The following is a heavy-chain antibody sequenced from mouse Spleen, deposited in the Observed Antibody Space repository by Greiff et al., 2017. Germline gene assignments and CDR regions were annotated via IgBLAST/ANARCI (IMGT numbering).Heavy chain of an antibody. Sequence: QVQLQQSGAELVRPGASVTLSCKASGYTFTDYEMHWVKQTPVHGLEWIGAIDPETGGTAYNQKFKGKAILTADKSSSTAYMELRSLTSEDSAVYYCTRFGLRRYFDYWGQGTTLTVSS. J-gene: IGHJ2*01. V-gene: IGHV1-15*01. CDR1: GYTFTDYE. CDR2: IDPETGGT. CDR3: TRFGLRRYFDY. D-gene: IGHD2-2*01.